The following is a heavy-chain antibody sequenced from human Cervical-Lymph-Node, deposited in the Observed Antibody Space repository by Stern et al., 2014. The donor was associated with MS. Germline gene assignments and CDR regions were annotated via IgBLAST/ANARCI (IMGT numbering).Heavy chain of an antibody. V-gene: IGHV1-69*01. CDR3: AIVGYCNSRSCLGYSYGMDV. CDR1: GGTLNNYG. CDR2: FTPILVTA. Sequence: VQLVQSGTEVKKPGSSVKVSCTLSGGTLNNYGIRWVLEAPGQGLEWMRGFTPILVTANYARRLQGRVTITADESSSTVDMELSGLRSEDTAVYYCAIVGYCNSRSCLGYSYGMDVWGQGTPVTVSS. D-gene: IGHD2-2*01. J-gene: IGHJ6*02.